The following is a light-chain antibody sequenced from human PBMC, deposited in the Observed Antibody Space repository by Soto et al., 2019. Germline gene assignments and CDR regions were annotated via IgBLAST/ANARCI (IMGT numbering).Light chain of an antibody. CDR2: DAS. CDR3: QQRSDWPPLT. CDR1: QSVSNY. J-gene: IGKJ4*01. V-gene: IGKV3-11*01. Sequence: EIVLTQSPATLSLSPGERATLSCRASQSVSNYLAWYQQKPGQAPRLLIYDASNRATGIPARFSGSGSVTDFTLTISSLAPEDVAVYYCQQRSDWPPLTFGGGTKVEIK.